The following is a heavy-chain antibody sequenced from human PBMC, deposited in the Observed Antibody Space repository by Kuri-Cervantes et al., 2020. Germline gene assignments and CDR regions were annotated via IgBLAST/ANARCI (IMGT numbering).Heavy chain of an antibody. Sequence: ASVKVSCKASGYTFTSYYMHWVRQAPGQGLEWMGWMNPNSGNTGYAQKFQGRVTMTRDTSTSTVYMELSSLRSEDTAVYYCARDAGSSGWYDLSYSFDIWGQGTLVTVSS. CDR1: GYTFTSYY. J-gene: IGHJ3*02. CDR2: MNPNSGNT. D-gene: IGHD6-19*01. CDR3: ARDAGSSGWYDLSYSFDI. V-gene: IGHV1-46*01.